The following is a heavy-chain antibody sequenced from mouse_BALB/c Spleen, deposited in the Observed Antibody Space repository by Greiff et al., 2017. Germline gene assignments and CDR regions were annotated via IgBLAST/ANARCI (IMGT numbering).Heavy chain of an antibody. CDR2: IDPANGNT. CDR3: APLTGTGAMDY. V-gene: IGHV14-3*02. D-gene: IGHD4-1*01. Sequence: EVKLQESGAELVKPGASVKLSCTASGFNIKDTYMHWVKQRPEQGLEWIGRIDPANGNTKYDPKFQGKATITADTSSNTAYLQLSSLTSEDTAVYYCAPLTGTGAMDYWGQGTSVTVSA. CDR1: GFNIKDTY. J-gene: IGHJ4*01.